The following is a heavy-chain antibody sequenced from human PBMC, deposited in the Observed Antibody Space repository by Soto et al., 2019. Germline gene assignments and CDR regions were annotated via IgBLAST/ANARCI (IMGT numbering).Heavy chain of an antibody. Sequence: GGSLRLSCAASGFTFSSYAMSWVRQAPGKGLEWVSAISGSGGSTYYADSVKGRFTISRDNSKNTLYLQMNSLRAEDTAVYYCAKDSVYCTNGVCLNWFDPWGQGTLVTVSS. J-gene: IGHJ5*02. CDR2: ISGSGGST. V-gene: IGHV3-23*01. D-gene: IGHD2-8*01. CDR1: GFTFSSYA. CDR3: AKDSVYCTNGVCLNWFDP.